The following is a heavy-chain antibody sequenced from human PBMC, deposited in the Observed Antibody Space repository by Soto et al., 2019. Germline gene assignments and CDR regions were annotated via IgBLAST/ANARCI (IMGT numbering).Heavy chain of an antibody. V-gene: IGHV3-23*01. Sequence: EVQLLESGGGLVQPGGSLRLSCAASGFTFSSYAMSWVRQAPGKGLEWVSAISGSGGSTYYADSVKGQFTISRDNSKKTLYPEMSRLRAEDTAVYYCAKDPPDCSGGGGIFDYWGQGTVVTVSS. CDR1: GFTFSSYA. CDR3: AKDPPDCSGGGGIFDY. CDR2: ISGSGGST. J-gene: IGHJ4*02. D-gene: IGHD2-15*01.